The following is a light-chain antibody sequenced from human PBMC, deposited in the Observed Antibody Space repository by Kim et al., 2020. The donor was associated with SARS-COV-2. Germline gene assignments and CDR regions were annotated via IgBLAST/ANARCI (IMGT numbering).Light chain of an antibody. V-gene: IGKV1-8*01. J-gene: IGKJ1*01. CDR1: QGISSC. CDR2: AAS. CDR3: QQYYSYPWT. Sequence: AIRMTQSPSSFSASTGDRVTITCRASQGISSCLAWYQQKPGKAPKLLIYAASTLQSGVPSRFSGSGSGTDFTLTISCLQSEDFATYYCQQYYSYPWTFGQGTKVDIK.